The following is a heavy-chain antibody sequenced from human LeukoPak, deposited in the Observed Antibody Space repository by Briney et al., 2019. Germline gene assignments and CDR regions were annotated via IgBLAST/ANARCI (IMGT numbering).Heavy chain of an antibody. V-gene: IGHV3-74*03. D-gene: IGHD3-10*01. CDR2: INTDGSIA. Sequence: GSRRLSCAASGFTFSSYWMHWVRQAPGKVLVWVYPINTDGSIATYVESVKGRFSISRDNAKNMLFMQMNSVGAEEKAVSCCTSSSLGDTEFWGQGALVTVSS. CDR3: TSSSLGDTEF. J-gene: IGHJ4*02. CDR1: GFTFSSYW.